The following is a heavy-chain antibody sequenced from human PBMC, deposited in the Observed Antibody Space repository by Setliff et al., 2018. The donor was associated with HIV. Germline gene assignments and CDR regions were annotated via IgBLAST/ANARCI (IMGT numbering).Heavy chain of an antibody. CDR1: GYKFTTYW. CDR3: VRHRSAVAGTRIGYCYYMDV. Sequence: GESLKISCKGSGYKFTTYWIAWVRQMPGKGLECMGIIYPDDSDTRYSPSFQGRVTISADKSTSTAYLQWRSLKDSDTAMYYCVRHRSAVAGTRIGYCYYMDVWGKGTTVTASS. J-gene: IGHJ6*03. CDR2: IYPDDSDT. D-gene: IGHD6-19*01. V-gene: IGHV5-51*01.